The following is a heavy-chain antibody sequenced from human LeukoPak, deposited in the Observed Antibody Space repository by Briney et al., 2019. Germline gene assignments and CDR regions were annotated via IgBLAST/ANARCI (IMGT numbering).Heavy chain of an antibody. D-gene: IGHD3-3*01. CDR3: ARGLEWLTRRHTWFDP. V-gene: IGHV1-18*01. Sequence: ASVKVSCKASGYTFTNYYITWVRQAPGQGLEWMGWISAYNGYTNYAQKLQGRVTMTTDTSTSTAYMELRSLRSDDTAVYYCARGLEWLTRRHTWFDPWGQGTLVTVSS. CDR1: GYTFTNYY. CDR2: ISAYNGYT. J-gene: IGHJ5*02.